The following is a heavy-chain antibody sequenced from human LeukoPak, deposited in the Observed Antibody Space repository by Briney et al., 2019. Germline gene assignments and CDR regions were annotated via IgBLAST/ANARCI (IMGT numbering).Heavy chain of an antibody. Sequence: SGPTLVNPTQTLTLTCTFSGFSLSNSGVSVGWIRQPPGKALEWLALIYWDDDKRHSPSLKSRLTITKDTSKNQVVLTMTNMDPVDTATYYCAASLSTECFHHWGQGTLVTVSS. J-gene: IGHJ1*01. CDR1: GFSLSNSGVS. CDR3: AASLSTECFHH. CDR2: IYWDDDK. V-gene: IGHV2-5*02. D-gene: IGHD3-3*01.